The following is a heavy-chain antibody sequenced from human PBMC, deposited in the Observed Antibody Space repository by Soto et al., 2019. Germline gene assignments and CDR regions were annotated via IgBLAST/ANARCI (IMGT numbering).Heavy chain of an antibody. D-gene: IGHD2-8*01. CDR3: AKDRQPDGRWPFDH. Sequence: PGGPQRLSYAAAGVTFRSHGRHWVRQEPGKGLEWVAVIWYDGSNKYYADSVKGRFTISRDNSKNTLYLQMNSLRAEDTAVYYCAKDRQPDGRWPFDHWGQGTLVTVSS. J-gene: IGHJ4*02. CDR2: IWYDGSNK. V-gene: IGHV3-33*06. CDR1: GVTFRSHG.